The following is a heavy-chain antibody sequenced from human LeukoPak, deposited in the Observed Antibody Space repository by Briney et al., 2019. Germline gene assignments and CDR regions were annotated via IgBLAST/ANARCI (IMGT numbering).Heavy chain of an antibody. V-gene: IGHV4-59*01. Sequence: SETLSLTCSVSGGSITGSYWSWIRQSPGKGLEWIGHIYYSGTTNYSPSLRSRVTISVDTSNKQFSLKPRSVTAADTAVYYCARSKVTYYYDAGGYYYFDYWGQGALVTVSS. J-gene: IGHJ4*02. CDR1: GGSITGSY. CDR3: ARSKVTYYYDAGGYYYFDY. D-gene: IGHD3-22*01. CDR2: IYYSGTT.